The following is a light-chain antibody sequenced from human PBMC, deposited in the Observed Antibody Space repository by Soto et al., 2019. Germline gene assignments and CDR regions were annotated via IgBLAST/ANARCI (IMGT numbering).Light chain of an antibody. CDR3: CLYVGTNTSYV. J-gene: IGLJ1*01. CDR2: DVS. V-gene: IGLV2-11*01. CDR1: SSDVGGYNY. Sequence: QSALTQPRSVSGSPGQSVTISCTGTSSDVGGYNYVSWYQQHPGKAPKVMIYDVSKRPSGGPDRFSGSKSGNTASLTISGLQAEDEADYYCCLYVGTNTSYVFGTGTKLTVL.